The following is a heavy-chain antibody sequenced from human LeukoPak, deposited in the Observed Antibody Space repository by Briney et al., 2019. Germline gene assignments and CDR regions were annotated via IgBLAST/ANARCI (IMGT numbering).Heavy chain of an antibody. D-gene: IGHD7-27*01. CDR1: AFTFSDYS. CDR2: IDTSSSTM. V-gene: IGHV3-48*02. CDR3: AREDDSWGPNNLDL. J-gene: IGHJ3*01. Sequence: GGSLRLSCAASAFTFSDYSMNWVRQDPGKGREWNSYIDTSSSTMYYADSVMGRFTISRDNAKESLYLQMNSLRDEDTAVYYCAREDDSWGPNNLDLWGQGTMVTVSS.